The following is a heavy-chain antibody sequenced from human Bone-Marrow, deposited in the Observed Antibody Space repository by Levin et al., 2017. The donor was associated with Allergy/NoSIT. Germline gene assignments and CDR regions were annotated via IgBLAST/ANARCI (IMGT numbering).Heavy chain of an antibody. Sequence: SCVASGFTVSSNYMRWVRQAPGKGLEWVSLIYSEGTTDYADSVTGRFTISRDKSKNTLYLQMNSLRVEDTAVYYCARDGGVQVGGDYVGQGTLVTVSS. CDR2: IYSEGTT. CDR3: ARDGGVQVGGDY. CDR1: GFTVSSNY. V-gene: IGHV3-66*01. J-gene: IGHJ4*02. D-gene: IGHD2-8*02.